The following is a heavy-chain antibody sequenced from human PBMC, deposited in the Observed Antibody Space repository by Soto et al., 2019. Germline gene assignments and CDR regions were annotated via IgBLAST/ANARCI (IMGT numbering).Heavy chain of an antibody. J-gene: IGHJ6*02. D-gene: IGHD3-10*01. CDR2: IYYSGST. V-gene: IGHV4-59*01. CDR3: ARGGLGSGVSKGYYGMDV. Sequence: SETLSLTCTVSGGSIGSYYWSWIRQPPGKGLEWIGYIYYSGSTNYNPSLKSRVTISVDTSKNQFSLKLSSVTAADTAVYYCARGGLGSGVSKGYYGMDVWGQGTTVTAP. CDR1: GGSIGSYY.